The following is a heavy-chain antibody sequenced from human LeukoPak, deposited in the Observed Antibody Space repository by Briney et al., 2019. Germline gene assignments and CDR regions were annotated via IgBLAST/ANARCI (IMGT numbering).Heavy chain of an antibody. Sequence: PSETLSLTCTVSGGSISSGSYYWSWIRQPAGKGLEWIGRIYTSGSTNYNPSLKSRVTISVDTSKNQFSLKLSSVTAADTAVYYCARQGVWFGELNLVYWGQGTLVTVSS. J-gene: IGHJ4*02. CDR3: ARQGVWFGELNLVY. CDR1: GGSISSGSYY. CDR2: IYTSGST. V-gene: IGHV4-61*02. D-gene: IGHD3-10*01.